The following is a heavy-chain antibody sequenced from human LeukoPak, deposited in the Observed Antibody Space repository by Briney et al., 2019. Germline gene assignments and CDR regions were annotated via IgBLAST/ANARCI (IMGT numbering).Heavy chain of an antibody. V-gene: IGHV3-7*01. D-gene: IGHD6-19*01. CDR2: IKQDGSER. CDR3: AGSGWQVYLDY. Sequence: TGGSLRLSCAASGFTFTTFWMSWVRQAPGKGLEWVANIKQDGSERYYGDSVKGRFTISRDNAKNSLYLQMNSLRAEDTGVYYCAGSGWQVYLDYWGQGALVTVSS. J-gene: IGHJ4*02. CDR1: GFTFTTFW.